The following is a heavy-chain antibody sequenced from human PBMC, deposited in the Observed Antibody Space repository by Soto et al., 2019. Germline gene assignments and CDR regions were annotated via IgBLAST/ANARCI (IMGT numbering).Heavy chain of an antibody. D-gene: IGHD3-16*01. Sequence: EVQLLESGGGLVQPGGSLRLSCAASGFTFSSYAMSWVRQAPGKGPEWVSAISGSGGSTYYADSVKGRFTISRDNSKNTLYLQMNSLRAEDTAVYYCAKDLFGTPIRLLTPGAFDIWGQGTMVTVSS. J-gene: IGHJ3*02. V-gene: IGHV3-23*01. CDR2: ISGSGGST. CDR1: GFTFSSYA. CDR3: AKDLFGTPIRLLTPGAFDI.